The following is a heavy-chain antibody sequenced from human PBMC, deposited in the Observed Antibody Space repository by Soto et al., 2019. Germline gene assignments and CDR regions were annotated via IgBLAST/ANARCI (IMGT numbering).Heavy chain of an antibody. Sequence: SETLSLTCTVTGDSVNSYYWSWMRQPPGKGLECMGYVYYSGSTNYNPSLKSRVTISVDASKNQISLRLKSVNAADTAVYYCERDETSGIHYLGYWGQGSLVTVSS. CDR1: GDSVNSYY. CDR2: VYYSGST. CDR3: ERDETSGIHYLGY. V-gene: IGHV4-59*02. J-gene: IGHJ4*02.